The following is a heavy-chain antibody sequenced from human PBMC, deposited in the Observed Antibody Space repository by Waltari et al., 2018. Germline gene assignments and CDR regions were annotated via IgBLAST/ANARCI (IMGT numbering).Heavy chain of an antibody. Sequence: EVHLVDSGGDLIQPGGSLRLSCEASGFLVSSYSMNWVRQAPGKGLEWIGHLGRRPCDIRYALSVLGRFTISSDKAKNSVYLQMDNLRGEDTAVYFCARDAQFESSGYDYFFDHWGRGTLVTVSS. V-gene: IGHV3-48*01. CDR2: LGRRPCDI. CDR1: GFLVSSYS. D-gene: IGHD3-22*01. CDR3: ARDAQFESSGYDYFFDH. J-gene: IGHJ4*02.